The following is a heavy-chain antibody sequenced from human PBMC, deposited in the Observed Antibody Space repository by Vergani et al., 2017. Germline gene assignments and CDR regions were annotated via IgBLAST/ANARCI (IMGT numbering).Heavy chain of an antibody. D-gene: IGHD6-13*01. J-gene: IGHJ6*02. CDR2: INPNSGGT. CDR3: ARVVTAAAGTGDYYYGMDV. CDR1: GYTFTGYY. Sequence: QVQLVQSGAEVKKPGASVKVSCKASGYTFTGYYMHWVRQAPGQGLEWMGWINPNSGGTNYAQKFQGRVTMTRDTSSSSAYMELGRLRSDDTSVYYCARVVTAAAGTGDYYYGMDVWGQGTTVTVAS. V-gene: IGHV1-2*02.